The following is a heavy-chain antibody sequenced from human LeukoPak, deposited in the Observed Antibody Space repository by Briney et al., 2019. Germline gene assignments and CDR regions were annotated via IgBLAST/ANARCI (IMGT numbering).Heavy chain of an antibody. CDR1: GFTFSSYA. D-gene: IGHD3-22*01. CDR2: ISGSGGST. V-gene: IGHV3-23*01. Sequence: PGGSLRLSCAASGFTFSSYAMSWVRQAPGKGLERVSAISGSGGSTYYADSVKGRFTISRDNSKNTLYLQMNSLRAEDTAVYYCAKDAYESSGYSHFDYWGQGTLVTVSS. CDR3: AKDAYESSGYSHFDY. J-gene: IGHJ4*02.